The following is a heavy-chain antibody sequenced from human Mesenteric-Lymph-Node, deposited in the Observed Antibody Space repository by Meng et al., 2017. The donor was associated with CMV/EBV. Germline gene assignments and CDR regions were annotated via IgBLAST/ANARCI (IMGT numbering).Heavy chain of an antibody. Sequence: SETLSLTCAVSGVSISSHKWWSWVRQSPGKGLEWIGEIFNAESTNYNPSLKSRVIISVDKSKNQFSLNLNSVTAADTALYYCARDGSKYYYYAMDVWGQGTTVTVSS. CDR1: GVSISSHKW. CDR2: IFNAEST. J-gene: IGHJ6*02. V-gene: IGHV4-4*02. D-gene: IGHD1-14*01. CDR3: ARDGSKYYYYAMDV.